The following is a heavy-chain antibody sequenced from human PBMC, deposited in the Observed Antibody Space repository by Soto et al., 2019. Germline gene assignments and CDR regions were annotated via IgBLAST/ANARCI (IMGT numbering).Heavy chain of an antibody. V-gene: IGHV4-34*01. D-gene: IGHD2-15*01. CDR2: INHSGST. Sequence: SETLSLTCAVYGVSFSGYYWSWIRQPPGKGLEWIGEINHSGSTNYNPSLKSRVTISVDTSKNQFSLKLSSVTAADTAVYYCARDDVLCDGGRCYGVPLDVWGKGTTVTVSS. J-gene: IGHJ6*04. CDR1: GVSFSGYY. CDR3: ARDDVLCDGGRCYGVPLDV.